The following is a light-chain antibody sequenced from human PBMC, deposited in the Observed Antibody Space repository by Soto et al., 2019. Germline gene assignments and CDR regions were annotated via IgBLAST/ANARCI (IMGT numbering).Light chain of an antibody. CDR2: DAS. Sequence: EIVLTQSPATLSLSPGESATLSCRASQSVGTFLAWYQHKPGQAPRLLILDASTRATGVPPRFSGSKSGTDFTLTISRLEPEDLAVYYCQQRRTWPLTFGGGTKVDI. J-gene: IGKJ4*01. V-gene: IGKV3-11*01. CDR1: QSVGTF. CDR3: QQRRTWPLT.